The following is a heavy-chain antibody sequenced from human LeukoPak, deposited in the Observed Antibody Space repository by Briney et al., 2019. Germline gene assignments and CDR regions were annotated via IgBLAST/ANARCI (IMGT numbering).Heavy chain of an antibody. J-gene: IGHJ4*02. CDR3: VRYNSVWSEDY. Sequence: ASAKVSCKASGYSFTGYYMHWVRQAPGQGLEWMGRINPNSGGTNYAQKFQGRVTMTRDTSISTAYMEPSGLRSDDTAVYYCVRYNSVWSEDYWGLGTLVTVSS. V-gene: IGHV1-2*06. CDR2: INPNSGGT. CDR1: GYSFTGYY. D-gene: IGHD6-19*01.